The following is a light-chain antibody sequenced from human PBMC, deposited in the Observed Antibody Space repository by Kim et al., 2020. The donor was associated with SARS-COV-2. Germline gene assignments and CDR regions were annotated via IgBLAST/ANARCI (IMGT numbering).Light chain of an antibody. J-gene: IGLJ2*01. Sequence: KTLTFSSTRSGPRIARNYVQSYQQRPGSAPTTVIYEDNQRPSGVPDRFSGSIDSSSNSASLTISGLKTEDEADYYCQSYDSSNQGVFGGGTQLTVL. CDR2: EDN. CDR1: GPRIARNY. CDR3: QSYDSSNQGV. V-gene: IGLV6-57*03.